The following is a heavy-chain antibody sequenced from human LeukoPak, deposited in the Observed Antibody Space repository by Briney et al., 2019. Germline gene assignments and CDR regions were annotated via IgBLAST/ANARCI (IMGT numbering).Heavy chain of an antibody. CDR2: ISSSGSTI. V-gene: IGHV3-48*03. J-gene: IGHJ6*03. CDR3: ARGRQYPRYYYYYMDV. CDR1: GFTFSSYE. Sequence: GGSLRLSCATSGFTFSSYEMNWVRQAPGKGLEWVSYISSSGSTIYYADSVKGRFTISRDNAKNSLYLQMNSLRAEDTAVYYCARGRQYPRYYYYYMDVWGKGTTVTVSS. D-gene: IGHD2-2*01.